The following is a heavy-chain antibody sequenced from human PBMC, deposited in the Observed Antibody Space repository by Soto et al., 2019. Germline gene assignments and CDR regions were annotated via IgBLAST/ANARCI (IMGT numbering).Heavy chain of an antibody. V-gene: IGHV4-59*01. D-gene: IGHD3-16*01. J-gene: IGHJ4*02. Sequence: SETVALTCSVSVGSIRCYYWTWIRQTPGKGLEWIGYTYYRGTTKYNPSLNSRVTISADTSQNQISLKLTSVTAADTAVYYCAREVASYGSTYFDYWGQGTLVTVSS. CDR3: AREVASYGSTYFDY. CDR2: TYYRGTT. CDR1: VGSIRCYY.